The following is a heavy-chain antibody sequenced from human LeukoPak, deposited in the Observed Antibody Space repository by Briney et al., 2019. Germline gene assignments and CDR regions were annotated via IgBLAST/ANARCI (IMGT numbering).Heavy chain of an antibody. CDR1: GFTFNTYG. J-gene: IGHJ4*02. Sequence: GRSLRLSCAASGFTFNTYGIHWVRQAPGEGLEWVAVISYDGSNKYYADSVKGRFTISRDNSKNTLYLQMNSLRAEDTAVYYCAKSTTGTRYFDYWGQGTLVTVSS. D-gene: IGHD1-1*01. V-gene: IGHV3-30*18. CDR3: AKSTTGTRYFDY. CDR2: ISYDGSNK.